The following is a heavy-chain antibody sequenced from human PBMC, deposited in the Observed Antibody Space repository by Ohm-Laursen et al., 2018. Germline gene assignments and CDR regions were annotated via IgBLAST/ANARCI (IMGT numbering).Heavy chain of an antibody. CDR3: ARADSGSYYYYGMDV. D-gene: IGHD1-26*01. J-gene: IGHJ6*02. V-gene: IGHV4-4*07. CDR2: IYTTGST. CDR1: GDSISSYY. Sequence: SETLSLTCSVSGDSISSYYWSWIRQPAGKGLEWIGRIYTTGSTNYNPSLKSRVTISVDTSKNQFSLKLSSVTAADTAVYYCARADSGSYYYYGMDVWGQGTTVTVSS.